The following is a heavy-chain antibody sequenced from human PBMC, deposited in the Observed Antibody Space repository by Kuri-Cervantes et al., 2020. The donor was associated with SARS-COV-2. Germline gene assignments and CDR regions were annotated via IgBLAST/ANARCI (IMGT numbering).Heavy chain of an antibody. J-gene: IGHJ6*02. CDR1: GFTFSGYG. D-gene: IGHD6-13*01. CDR3: AKASRIADYYYYYGMDV. Sequence: GGSLRLSCAASGFTFSGYGMHWVRQAPGKGLEWVAVISYDGSNKYYADSVKGRFTISRDNSKNTLYLQMNSLRAEDTAVYYCAKASRIADYYYYYGMDVWGQGTTVTVSS. V-gene: IGHV3-30*18. CDR2: ISYDGSNK.